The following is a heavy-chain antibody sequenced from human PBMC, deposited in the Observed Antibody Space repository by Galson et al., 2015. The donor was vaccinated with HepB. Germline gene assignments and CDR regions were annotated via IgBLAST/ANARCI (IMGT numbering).Heavy chain of an antibody. D-gene: IGHD3-3*01. Sequence: SLRLSCAASGFTFSSYWMSWVRQAPGKGLEWVANIKQDGSEKYYVDSVKGRSTISRDNAKNSLYLQMNSLRAEDTAVYYCARDLRFLEYGYSDYWGQGTLVTVSS. J-gene: IGHJ4*02. CDR1: GFTFSSYW. CDR3: ARDLRFLEYGYSDY. V-gene: IGHV3-7*01. CDR2: IKQDGSEK.